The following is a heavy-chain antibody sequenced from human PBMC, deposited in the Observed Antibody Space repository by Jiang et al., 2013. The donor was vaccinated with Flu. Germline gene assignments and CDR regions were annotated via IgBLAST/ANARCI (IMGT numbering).Heavy chain of an antibody. V-gene: IGHV4-39*07. J-gene: IGHJ4*02. CDR1: GGSIISENSY. CDR3: ASQHWDHGVGSYYMSH. Sequence: GPGLVKPSETLSLRCTVSGGSIISENSYWGWIRQPPGKGLEWIGSIYYSGTTYYNPSLTSRVTISVDTSKKQFSLKLRSVTAADTAVYYCASQHWDHGVGSYYMSHWGQGTLVTVSS. CDR2: IYYSGTT. D-gene: IGHD3-10*01.